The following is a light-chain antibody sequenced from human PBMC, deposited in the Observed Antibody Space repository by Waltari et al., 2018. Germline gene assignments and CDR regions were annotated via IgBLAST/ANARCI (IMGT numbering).Light chain of an antibody. CDR1: SSDLNGYNY. Sequence: QSALTQPASVSGSPGQSITISCTGISSDLNGYNYVSWYQKYPGKAPKLIIYEVSNRPARVSNRFSGSKSGNTASLSISGLQAEDEADYYCTSYISGTTLVIFGGGTKLTVL. V-gene: IGLV2-14*01. CDR3: TSYISGTTLVI. CDR2: EVS. J-gene: IGLJ2*01.